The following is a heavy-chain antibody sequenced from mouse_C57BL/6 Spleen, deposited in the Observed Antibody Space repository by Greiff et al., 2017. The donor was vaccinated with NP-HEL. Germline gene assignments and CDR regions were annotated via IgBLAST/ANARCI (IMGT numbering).Heavy chain of an antibody. J-gene: IGHJ1*03. CDR1: GFTFSDYY. Sequence: EVNVVESEGGLVQPGSSMKLSCTASGFTFSDYYMAWVRQVPAKGLAWVANITYDGSSTSYLDSLKSRFSISRDNAKNILELKMSSLKSEDTATYYCARDSHYYYGSGYFDVWGTGTTVTVSS. CDR3: ARDSHYYYGSGYFDV. D-gene: IGHD1-1*01. V-gene: IGHV5-16*01. CDR2: ITYDGSST.